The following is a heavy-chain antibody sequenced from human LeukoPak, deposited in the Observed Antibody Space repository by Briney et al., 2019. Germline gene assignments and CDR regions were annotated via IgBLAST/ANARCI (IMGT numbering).Heavy chain of an antibody. CDR3: ARHYGDYQNWFDP. Sequence: SETLSLTCAVYGGSFSGYYWSWIRQPPGKGLEWIGEINHSGSTNYNPSLKSRVTISVDTSKNQFSLKLSSVTAADTAVYYCARHYGDYQNWFDPWGRGTLVTVSS. CDR2: INHSGST. V-gene: IGHV4-34*01. CDR1: GGSFSGYY. J-gene: IGHJ5*02. D-gene: IGHD4-17*01.